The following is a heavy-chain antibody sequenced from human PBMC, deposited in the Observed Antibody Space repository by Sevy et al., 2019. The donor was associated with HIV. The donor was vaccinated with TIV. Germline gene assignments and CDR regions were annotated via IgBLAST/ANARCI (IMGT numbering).Heavy chain of an antibody. D-gene: IGHD6-19*01. V-gene: IGHV4-39*02. J-gene: IGHJ2*01. CDR3: ATPRGTDWYEGAGGYFDL. CDR1: GGSIRINSYY. Sequence: SETLSLTCTVSGGSIRINSYYWGWVRQPPGKGLEWIGSIYNTRSTSYNPSLKSRVTISVDTSKNNFSLRLTSVTAADTAVYYCATPRGTDWYEGAGGYFDLWGRGTLVTVSS. CDR2: IYNTRST.